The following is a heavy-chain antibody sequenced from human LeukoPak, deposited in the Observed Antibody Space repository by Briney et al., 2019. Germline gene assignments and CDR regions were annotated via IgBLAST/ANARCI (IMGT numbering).Heavy chain of an antibody. CDR1: GFXFSSYR. V-gene: IGHV3-21*01. CDR2: ISSSSSYI. J-gene: IGHJ3*02. D-gene: IGHD1-26*01. Sequence: GGSLRLSCAASGFXFSSYRMNWVRQAPGKGLEWVSSISSSSSYIYSADSMKGRFTISRDNAKNSLYLQMNSLRAEDTAVYYCARGLGVPDAFDIWGQGTMVTVSS. CDR3: ARGLGVPDAFDI.